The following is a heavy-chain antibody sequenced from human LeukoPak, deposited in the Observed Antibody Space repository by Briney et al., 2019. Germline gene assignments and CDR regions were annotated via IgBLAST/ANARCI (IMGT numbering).Heavy chain of an antibody. V-gene: IGHV1-18*01. Sequence: ASVKVSCKASGYTFTSYGISWGRPAPGQGREWMGWISTLIGNTNYAQKLQGRVTMTEDTSTDTAYMELSSLRSEDAGVYYCATGDGSHYYMDVWGKGTTVTVSS. CDR3: ATGDGSHYYMDV. D-gene: IGHD3-10*01. CDR1: GYTFTSYG. J-gene: IGHJ6*03. CDR2: ISTLIGNT.